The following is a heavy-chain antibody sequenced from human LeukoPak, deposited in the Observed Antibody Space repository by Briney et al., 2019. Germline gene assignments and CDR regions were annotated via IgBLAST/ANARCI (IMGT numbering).Heavy chain of an antibody. J-gene: IGHJ4*02. CDR1: GFTFTGHT. Sequence: PGGSLRLSCATSGFTFTGHTMTWFRQARGKGLEWVSIIGGRDDRTYYADYVEGRFAISRDTSKNILYLQMNSLRAEDTAVYYCAKDPNPLYDLWSGYKWGQGTLVTVSS. D-gene: IGHD3-3*01. CDR3: AKDPNPLYDLWSGYK. V-gene: IGHV3-23*01. CDR2: IGGRDDRT.